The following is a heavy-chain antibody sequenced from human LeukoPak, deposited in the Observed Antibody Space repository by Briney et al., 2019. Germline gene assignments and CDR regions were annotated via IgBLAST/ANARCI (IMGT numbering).Heavy chain of an antibody. Sequence: GGSLRLSCAASGFTFSSFGMNWVRQAPGKGLEWVSSISSSSSYIYYADSVKGRFTISRDNAKNSLYLQMNSLRAEDTAVYYCARDRREGVVPATRYFDYWGQGTLVTVSS. CDR3: ARDRREGVVPATRYFDY. V-gene: IGHV3-21*01. D-gene: IGHD2-15*01. CDR1: GFTFSSFG. CDR2: ISSSSSYI. J-gene: IGHJ4*02.